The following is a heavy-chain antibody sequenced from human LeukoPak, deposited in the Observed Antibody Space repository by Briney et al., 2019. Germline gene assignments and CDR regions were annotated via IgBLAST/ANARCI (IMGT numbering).Heavy chain of an antibody. Sequence: SGGSTSYAQKFQGRVTMTRDTSTSTVYMELSSLRSEDTAVYYCARAEILWFGELGGAADYWGQGTLVTVSS. CDR2: SGGST. CDR3: ARAEILWFGELGGAADY. J-gene: IGHJ4*02. D-gene: IGHD3-10*01. V-gene: IGHV1-46*01.